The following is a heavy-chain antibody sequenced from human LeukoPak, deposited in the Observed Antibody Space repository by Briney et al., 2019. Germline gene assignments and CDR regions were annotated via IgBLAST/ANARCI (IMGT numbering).Heavy chain of an antibody. CDR1: GFSLSGYW. V-gene: IGHV3-7*01. CDR2: INRDGSQK. Sequence: GGSLRLSCAASGFSLSGYWMTWVRQAPGKGLEWVANINRDGSQKNHVDSVQGRFTISRDNAKNSLYLQMNSLRLEDTAVYYCVKDWGVLPDYTADGFDIWGPGTMVTVSS. J-gene: IGHJ3*02. D-gene: IGHD3-10*01. CDR3: VKDWGVLPDYTADGFDI.